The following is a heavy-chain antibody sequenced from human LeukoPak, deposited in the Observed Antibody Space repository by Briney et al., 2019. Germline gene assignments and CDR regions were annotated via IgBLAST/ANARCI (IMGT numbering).Heavy chain of an antibody. D-gene: IGHD3-22*01. CDR3: ARRGYYDSSGYYIWAFDI. V-gene: IGHV5-51*01. J-gene: IGHJ3*02. Sequence: GESLKISCKGSGYSFTSYWIGWVRQMPGKGLEWMGIIYPGDSDTRYSPSFQGQVTISADKSISTAYLQWSSLKASDTAMYYCARRGYYDSSGYYIWAFDIWGQGTMATVSS. CDR2: IYPGDSDT. CDR1: GYSFTSYW.